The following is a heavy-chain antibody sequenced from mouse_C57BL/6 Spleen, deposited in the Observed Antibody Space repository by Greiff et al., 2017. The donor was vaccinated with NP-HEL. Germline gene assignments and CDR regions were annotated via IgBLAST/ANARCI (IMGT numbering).Heavy chain of an antibody. Sequence: EVQLQQSGPGLAKPSHPLSLTCSVTGSSFTSDYWNWFRKFPGNKLEYMGYICYSGGTSYNPSLKSRISITRDTSKNQYYLQLNSVTTEDTATYYCARGSSHWYFDVWGTGTTVTVSS. V-gene: IGHV3-8*01. CDR3: ARGSSHWYFDV. D-gene: IGHD1-1*01. CDR1: GSSFTSDY. J-gene: IGHJ1*03. CDR2: ICYSGGT.